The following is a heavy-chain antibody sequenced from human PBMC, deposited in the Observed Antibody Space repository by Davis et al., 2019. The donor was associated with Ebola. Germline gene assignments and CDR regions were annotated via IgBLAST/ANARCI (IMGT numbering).Heavy chain of an antibody. J-gene: IGHJ6*02. Sequence: GESLKISCAASGFTFSSYGMHWVRQAPGKGLEWVAFIRYDGSNKYYADSVKGRFTISRDNAKNSLYLQMNSLRSEDTAVYYCARGSGQLWLGNVWGQGTTVTVSS. CDR2: IRYDGSNK. CDR1: GFTFSSYG. V-gene: IGHV3-30*02. CDR3: ARGSGQLWLGNV. D-gene: IGHD5-18*01.